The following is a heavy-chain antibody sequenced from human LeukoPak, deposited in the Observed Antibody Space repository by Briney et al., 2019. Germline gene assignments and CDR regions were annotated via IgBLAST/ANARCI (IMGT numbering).Heavy chain of an antibody. CDR3: ARGDWGSFGFDY. CDR1: GFTFSSYV. J-gene: IGHJ4*02. V-gene: IGHV3-23*01. Sequence: PGGSLRLSCAASGFTFSSYVMSWVRQAPGKGLEWVSAISHSGDSTSYADSVKGRFTISRDNSKNTLYLQMNSLRAEDTAVYYCARGDWGSFGFDYWGQGTLVTVSS. D-gene: IGHD7-27*01. CDR2: ISHSGDST.